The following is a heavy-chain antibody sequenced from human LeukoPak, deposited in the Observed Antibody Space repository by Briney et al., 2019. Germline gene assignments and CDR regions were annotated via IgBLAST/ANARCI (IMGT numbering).Heavy chain of an antibody. D-gene: IGHD6-19*01. CDR1: GGTFSSYA. J-gene: IGHJ4*02. CDR3: ARPVGPLSSGEEYFDY. V-gene: IGHV1-69*04. Sequence: ASVTVSCQASGGTFSSYAISWVRQAPGQGLEWMGRIIPILGIANYAQKFQGRVTITADKSTSTAYMELSSLRSEDTAVYYCARPVGPLSSGEEYFDYWGQGTLVTVSS. CDR2: IIPILGIA.